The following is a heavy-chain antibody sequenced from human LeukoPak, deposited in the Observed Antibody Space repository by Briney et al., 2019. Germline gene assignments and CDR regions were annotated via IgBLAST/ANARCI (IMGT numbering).Heavy chain of an antibody. CDR2: ISHSGSH. V-gene: IGHV4-34*01. Sequence: SETLSLTGAGNGGSFSGYYWSWIRQPPGKGLDWVGEISHSGSHNYSPSLKSRVTISVDTSKNQCSLKLSSLTAADTAVYYCARGPTYYYDSSGYSFFFQHWGQGTLVTVSS. CDR3: ARGPTYYYDSSGYSFFFQH. CDR1: GGSFSGYY. J-gene: IGHJ1*01. D-gene: IGHD3-22*01.